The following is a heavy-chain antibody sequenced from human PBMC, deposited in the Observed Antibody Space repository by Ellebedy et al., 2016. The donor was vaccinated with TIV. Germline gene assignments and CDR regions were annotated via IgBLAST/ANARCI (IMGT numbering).Heavy chain of an antibody. Sequence: SETLSLTXSVSGGTISSSSFYWGWIRQPPGKGLEWIGHFAYMGSASYNSSLKSRLSFVRDPSKNQMSLTLTSVTSADTGRYFCAGGNISAYEYWGQGILVTVSS. D-gene: IGHD2/OR15-2a*01. V-gene: IGHV4-61*05. CDR3: AGGNISAYEY. CDR2: FAYMGSA. CDR1: GGTISSSSFY. J-gene: IGHJ4*02.